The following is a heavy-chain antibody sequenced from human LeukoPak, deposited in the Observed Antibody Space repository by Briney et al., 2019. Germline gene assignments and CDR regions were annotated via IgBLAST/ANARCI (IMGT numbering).Heavy chain of an antibody. CDR3: ARGLVTNYYDSRSYYLYYFDY. V-gene: IGHV3-74*01. J-gene: IGHJ4*02. CDR2: FSGDGSMT. CDR1: GFTFSTHW. Sequence: GGSLRLSCAASGFTFSTHWMYWVRQAPGRELVWVSRFSGDGSMTSYADSVEGRFTISRDNAKDTLYLQMTSLRVEDTAVYYCARGLVTNYYDSRSYYLYYFDYWGQGTLVTVSS. D-gene: IGHD3-22*01.